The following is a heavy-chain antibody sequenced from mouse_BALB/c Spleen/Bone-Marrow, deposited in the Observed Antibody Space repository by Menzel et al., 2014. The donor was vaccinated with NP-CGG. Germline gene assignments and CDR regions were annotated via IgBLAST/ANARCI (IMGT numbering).Heavy chain of an antibody. D-gene: IGHD2-3*01. Sequence: ESGPELVKPGASVKMSCKASGYTFTTYVMQWVKRKPGQGLEWIGYINPYNDGTKYNEKFKGKATLTSDKSSSTAYMELSSLTPEDSAVYYCARSDGYYYAVDYWGQGTSVTVSS. CDR1: GYTFTTYV. V-gene: IGHV1-14*01. CDR2: INPYNDGT. J-gene: IGHJ4*01. CDR3: ARSDGYYYAVDY.